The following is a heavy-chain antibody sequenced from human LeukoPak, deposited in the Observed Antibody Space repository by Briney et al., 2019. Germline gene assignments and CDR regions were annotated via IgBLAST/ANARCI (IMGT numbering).Heavy chain of an antibody. CDR3: AKSRRDGYNTG. Sequence: GGSLRLSCAASGFTFSSYSMNWVRQAPGKGLEWVSAISGSGGSTYYADSVKGRFTISRDNSKNTLYLQMNSLRAEDTAVYYCAKSRRDGYNTGWGQGTLVTVSS. D-gene: IGHD5-24*01. V-gene: IGHV3-23*01. CDR1: GFTFSSYS. J-gene: IGHJ4*02. CDR2: ISGSGGST.